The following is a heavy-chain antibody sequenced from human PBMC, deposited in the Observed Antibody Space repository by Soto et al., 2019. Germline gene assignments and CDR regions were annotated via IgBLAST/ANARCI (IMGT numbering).Heavy chain of an antibody. CDR3: ARDLRAAKNYYYYMDV. Sequence: SETLSLTCAVYGGSFSGYYWSWIRQPPGKGLEWIGEINHSGSTNYNPSLKSRVTISVDTSKNQFSLKLSSVTAADTAVYYCARDLRAAKNYYYYMDVWGKGTTVTVS. J-gene: IGHJ6*03. D-gene: IGHD2-15*01. CDR2: INHSGST. V-gene: IGHV4-34*01. CDR1: GGSFSGYY.